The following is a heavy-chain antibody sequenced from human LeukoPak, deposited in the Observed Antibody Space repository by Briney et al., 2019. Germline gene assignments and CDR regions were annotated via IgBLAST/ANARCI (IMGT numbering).Heavy chain of an antibody. Sequence: KPGGSLRLSCTVSEFTFISYSMNWVRQAPGKGLEWVASINRGATYIYYADSMKGRFTISIDDAKSSLYLQMNSLRAEDTAVYYCVRLRRNSDSSGYYYYYDYWGQGILVTVSS. CDR3: VRLRRNSDSSGYYYYYDY. CDR2: INRGATYI. CDR1: EFTFISYS. D-gene: IGHD3-22*01. J-gene: IGHJ4*02. V-gene: IGHV3-21*01.